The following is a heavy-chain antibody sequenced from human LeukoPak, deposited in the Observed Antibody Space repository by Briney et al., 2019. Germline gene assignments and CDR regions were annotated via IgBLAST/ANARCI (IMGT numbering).Heavy chain of an antibody. CDR3: ARQAGGYSYGYVSPYYFDY. CDR2: IYYSGST. J-gene: IGHJ4*02. D-gene: IGHD5-18*01. V-gene: IGHV4-39*01. CDR1: GGSISSSSYY. Sequence: SETLSLTCTVSGGSISSSSYYWGWIRQPPGKGLEWIGSIYYSGSTYYNPSLKSRVTIFVDTSKNQFSLKLSSVTAADTAMYYCARQAGGYSYGYVSPYYFDYWGQGTLVTVSS.